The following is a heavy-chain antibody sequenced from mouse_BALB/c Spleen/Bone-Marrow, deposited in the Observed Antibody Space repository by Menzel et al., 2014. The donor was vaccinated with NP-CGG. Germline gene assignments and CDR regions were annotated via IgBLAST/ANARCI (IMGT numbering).Heavy chain of an antibody. CDR1: GYTFTDYT. D-gene: IGHD1-3*01. CDR2: INPSSTYT. Sequence: QVHVKQSGAELARPGASVKMSCKASGYTFTDYTMHWVKQRPGQVLEWIGSINPSSTYTNYNQKFKDKATLTADKSSITAYMQLSSLTSEDSAVYYCVRLKTNSAFWGQGTLVTVSA. CDR3: VRLKTNSAF. J-gene: IGHJ3*01. V-gene: IGHV1-4*01.